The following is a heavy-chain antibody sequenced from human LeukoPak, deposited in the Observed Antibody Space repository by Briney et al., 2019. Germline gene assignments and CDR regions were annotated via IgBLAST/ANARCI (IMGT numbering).Heavy chain of an antibody. CDR1: GFIFSDHC. CDR3: TRRPDCSGGTCFVDY. D-gene: IGHD2-15*01. CDR2: SSNKANSYTT. Sequence: GGSLRLSCAASGFIFSDHCMDWVRQAPGKGLEWVARSSNKANSYTTRYAASVKGRFTISRDDSTKSLFLQMSSLKTEDTAVYYCTRRPDCSGGTCFVDYWGHGTLVTVSS. J-gene: IGHJ4*01. V-gene: IGHV3-72*01.